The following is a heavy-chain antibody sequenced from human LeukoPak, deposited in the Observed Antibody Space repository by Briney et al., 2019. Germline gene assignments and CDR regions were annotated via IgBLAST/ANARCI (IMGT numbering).Heavy chain of an antibody. Sequence: GGSLRLSCATSGFIFNNYDPHWVRQAPGKGLEWLATISRDGKRQFYTDSVKGQFTISRDDSRNTLYLQMNSLRPEDTAVYYCARDRLNRAYCGNDCYSAAFDYWGQGTLVTVSS. CDR3: ARDRLNRAYCGNDCYSAAFDY. J-gene: IGHJ4*02. CDR2: ISRDGKRQ. CDR1: GFIFNNYD. D-gene: IGHD2-21*02. V-gene: IGHV3-30*03.